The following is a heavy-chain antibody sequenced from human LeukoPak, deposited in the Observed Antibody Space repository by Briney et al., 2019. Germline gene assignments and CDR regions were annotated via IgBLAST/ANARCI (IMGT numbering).Heavy chain of an antibody. CDR1: GFTFSSYA. J-gene: IGHJ4*02. D-gene: IGHD6-13*01. V-gene: IGHV3-64*01. Sequence: GGSLRLSCAASGFTFSSYAMHWLRQAPGKGLEYVSAISNNGGSTYYANSMKGRFTISRDNSKNALYLQMGSLRAEDMAVYYCARYQAAVGFDYWGQGTLVTVSS. CDR2: ISNNGGST. CDR3: ARYQAAVGFDY.